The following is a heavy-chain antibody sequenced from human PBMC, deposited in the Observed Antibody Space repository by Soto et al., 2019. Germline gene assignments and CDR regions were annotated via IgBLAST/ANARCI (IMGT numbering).Heavy chain of an antibody. V-gene: IGHV3-21*01. Sequence: SISSSSSYIYYADSVKGRFTISRDNAKNSLYLQMNSLRAEDTAVYYCARDLYSSFFYLKYYYHYYGMDFRGQGTTVTVS. J-gene: IGHJ6*02. D-gene: IGHD6-19*01. CDR3: ARDLYSSFFYLKYYYHYYGMDF. CDR2: ISSSSSYI.